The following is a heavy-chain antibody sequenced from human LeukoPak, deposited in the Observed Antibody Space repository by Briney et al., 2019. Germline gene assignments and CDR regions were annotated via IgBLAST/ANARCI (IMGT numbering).Heavy chain of an antibody. D-gene: IGHD2-15*01. CDR1: GYSFTSYW. CDR2: IYPGDSDT. J-gene: IGHJ6*03. CDR3: ARHPQLGYCSGGSCYSDYYMDV. V-gene: IGHV5-51*01. Sequence: GESLKISCKGSGYSFTSYWIGWVRQMPGKGLEWMGIIYPGDSDTRYSPSFQGQVTISADKSISTAYLQWSSLKASDTATYYCARHPQLGYCSGGSCYSDYYMDVWGKGTTVTVSS.